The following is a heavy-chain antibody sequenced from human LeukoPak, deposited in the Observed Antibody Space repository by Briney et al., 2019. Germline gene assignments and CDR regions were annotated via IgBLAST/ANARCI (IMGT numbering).Heavy chain of an antibody. CDR2: MNPNSGNT. CDR3: ARPGYYYYYMDV. Sequence: ASVKVSCKASGYTFTSYDINWVRQATGQGLEWMGWMNPNSGNTGYAQKFQGRVTMTRNTSISTAYMELSSLRSEDTAVYYRARPGYYYYYMDVWGKGTTVTVSS. CDR1: GYTFTSYD. V-gene: IGHV1-8*01. J-gene: IGHJ6*03.